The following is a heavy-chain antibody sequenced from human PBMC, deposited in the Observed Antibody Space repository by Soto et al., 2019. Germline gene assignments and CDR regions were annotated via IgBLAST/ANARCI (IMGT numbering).Heavy chain of an antibody. J-gene: IGHJ4*02. V-gene: IGHV4-59*01. D-gene: IGHD2-15*01. Sequence: QVQLQESGPGLVRPSETLSLTCTVSGGSIADFWSWIRQPPGKGLEWIGYIDDRGNTHYSPSLNSRVTISMDTSKSQFSLRLNSVTAADTAVYYCARDAPRFCNGGTCYVFDSWGQGTLVTVSS. CDR2: IDDRGNT. CDR1: GGSIADF. CDR3: ARDAPRFCNGGTCYVFDS.